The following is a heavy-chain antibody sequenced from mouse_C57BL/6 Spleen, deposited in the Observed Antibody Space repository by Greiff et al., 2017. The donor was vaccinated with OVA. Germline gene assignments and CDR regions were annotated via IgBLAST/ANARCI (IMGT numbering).Heavy chain of an antibody. CDR2: IYPGDGDT. V-gene: IGHV1-82*01. J-gene: IGHJ2*01. CDR1: GYAFSSSW. Sequence: QVQLKESGPELVKPGASVKISCKASGYAFSSSWMNWVKQRPGKGLEWIGRIYPGDGDTNYNGKFKGKATLTADKSSSTAYMQLSSRTSEDSAVYFCAREGGVFDYWGQGTTLTVSS. CDR3: AREGGVFDY.